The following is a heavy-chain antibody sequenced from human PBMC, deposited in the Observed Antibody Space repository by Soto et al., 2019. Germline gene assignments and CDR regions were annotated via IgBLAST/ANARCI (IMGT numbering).Heavy chain of an antibody. V-gene: IGHV3-30*18. D-gene: IGHD2-21*01. CDR2: ISHDGNKE. CDR1: GFTFSNYG. CDR3: AKVAPSISILWGFDH. J-gene: IGHJ4*02. Sequence: QLVESGGDGVQTGRSLRLSCAASGFTFSNYGIHWVRHAPGKGLEWVAVISHDGNKEYYADSVKGRFTVSRDNSKKTVYLQMNSLRAEDTAMYYCAKVAPSISILWGFDHWAPGSLVTVSS.